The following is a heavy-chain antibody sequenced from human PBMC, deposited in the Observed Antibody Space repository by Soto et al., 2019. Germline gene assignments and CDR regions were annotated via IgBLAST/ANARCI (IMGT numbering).Heavy chain of an antibody. V-gene: IGHV1-3*01. J-gene: IGHJ4*02. D-gene: IGHD2-15*01. Sequence: ASVKVSCKASGYTFTSYAMHWVRQAPGQRLEWMGWINAGNGNTKYSQKFQGRVTITRDTSASTAYMELSSLRSEDTAVYYCARGSIVVVVAANYYFDYWGQGTLVTVSS. CDR1: GYTFTSYA. CDR2: INAGNGNT. CDR3: ARGSIVVVVAANYYFDY.